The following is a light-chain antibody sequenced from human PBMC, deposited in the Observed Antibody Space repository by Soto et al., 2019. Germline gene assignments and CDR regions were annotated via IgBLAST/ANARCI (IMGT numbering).Light chain of an antibody. J-gene: IGKJ5*01. CDR2: GAS. CDR3: QQYGTSPT. V-gene: IGKV3-20*01. Sequence: EIVLTQSPGTLSLFPGERATLSCRASQSLITRYLAWYQQKPGQAPRLLIYGASSRATGIPDRFSGSGSETDFTLTISRLEREYFEVYSCQQYGTSPTFGQGTRLEIK. CDR1: QSLITRY.